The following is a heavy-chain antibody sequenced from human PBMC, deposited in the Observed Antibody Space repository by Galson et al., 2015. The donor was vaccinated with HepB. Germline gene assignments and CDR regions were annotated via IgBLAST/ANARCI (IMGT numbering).Heavy chain of an antibody. J-gene: IGHJ4*02. Sequence: SLRLSCAASGFTFSSYGMHWVRQAPGKGLEWVAVIWYDGSNKYYADSVKGRFTISRDNSKNTLYLQMNSLRAEDTAVYYCARGSPYSGSYYDYWGQGTLVTVSS. CDR3: ARGSPYSGSYYDY. CDR1: GFTFSSYG. CDR2: IWYDGSNK. V-gene: IGHV3-33*08. D-gene: IGHD1-26*01.